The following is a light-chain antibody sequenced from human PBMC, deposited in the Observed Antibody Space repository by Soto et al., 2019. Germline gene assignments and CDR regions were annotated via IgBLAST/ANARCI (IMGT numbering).Light chain of an antibody. J-gene: IGKJ4*02. Sequence: DIQLTQSPSSLSASVGDRVTITCRASQNINKFVNWYQQKPGKAPKLLIFGASSLHSGVPSRFNGTGYGTAVSPTIRSLQQGDFCTYYCQQSFSTPPLTVGGGTKVDI. CDR1: QNINKF. CDR2: GAS. CDR3: QQSFSTPPLT. V-gene: IGKV1-39*01.